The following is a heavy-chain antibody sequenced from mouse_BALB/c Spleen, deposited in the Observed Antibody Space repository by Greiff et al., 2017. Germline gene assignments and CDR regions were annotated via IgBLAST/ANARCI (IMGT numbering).Heavy chain of an antibody. Sequence: EVQRVESGGGLVKPGGSLKLSCAASGFTFSSYAMSWVRQSPEKRLEWVAEISSGGSYTYYPDTVTGRFTISRDNAKNTLYLEMSSLRSEDTAMYYCARNRDYYAMDYWGQGTSVTVSS. CDR3: ARNRDYYAMDY. CDR1: GFTFSSYA. J-gene: IGHJ4*01. V-gene: IGHV5-9-4*01. CDR2: ISSGGSYT.